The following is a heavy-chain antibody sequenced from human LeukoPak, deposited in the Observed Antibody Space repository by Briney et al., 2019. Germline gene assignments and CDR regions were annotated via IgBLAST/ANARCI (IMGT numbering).Heavy chain of an antibody. CDR3: ARDITGTSCFDY. CDR1: GGSISSYY. CDR2: IYTSGST. V-gene: IGHV4-4*07. J-gene: IGHJ4*02. Sequence: SETLSHTCTVSGGSISSYYWSSIPQPAGKGLEWIGRIYTSGSTNYNPSLKSRVTMSVDTSKNQFSLKLSSVTAADTAVYYCARDITGTSCFDYWGQGTLVTVSS. D-gene: IGHD1-7*01.